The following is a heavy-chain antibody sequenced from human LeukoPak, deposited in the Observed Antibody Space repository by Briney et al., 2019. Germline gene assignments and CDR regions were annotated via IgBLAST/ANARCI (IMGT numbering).Heavy chain of an antibody. CDR1: GFTFDDYA. CDR2: ISWNSGSI. D-gene: IGHD2-21*02. V-gene: IGHV3-9*01. CDR3: AKERPRNCGGDCPIDY. J-gene: IGHJ4*02. Sequence: GGSLRLSCAASGFTFDDYAMHWVRQAPGKGLEWVSGISWNSGSIGYADSVKGRFTISRDNAKNSLYLQMNSLRAEDTALYYCAKERPRNCGGDCPIDYWGQGTLVTVSS.